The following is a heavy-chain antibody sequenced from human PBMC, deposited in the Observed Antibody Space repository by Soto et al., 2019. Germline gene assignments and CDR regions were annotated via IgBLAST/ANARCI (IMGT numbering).Heavy chain of an antibody. V-gene: IGHV3-33*01. CDR3: ARTARYSPYYFDY. D-gene: IGHD5-18*01. CDR2: IWYDGSNK. CDR1: GFTFSSYG. J-gene: IGHJ4*02. Sequence: QVQLVESGGGVVQPGRSLRLSCAASGFTFSSYGMHWVRQAPGKGLEWVAVIWYDGSNKYYADSVKGRFTISRDKSKNSLSLQMDCRRDEDPAVYFCARTARYSPYYFDYWCQGTLVTVSS.